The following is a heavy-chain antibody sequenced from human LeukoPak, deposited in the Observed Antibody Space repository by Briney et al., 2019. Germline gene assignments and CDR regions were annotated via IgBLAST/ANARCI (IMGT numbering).Heavy chain of an antibody. Sequence: SETLSLTCTVSGGSISSGGYYWSWIRQPPGKGLEWIGYIYHSGSTYYNPSLKSRVTISVDRSKNQFSLKLSSVTAADTAVYYCARLIGAAAEYYYYYYMDVWGKGTTVTVSS. CDR3: ARLIGAAAEYYYYYYMDV. CDR1: GGSISSGGYY. J-gene: IGHJ6*03. D-gene: IGHD6-13*01. CDR2: IYHSGST. V-gene: IGHV4-30-2*01.